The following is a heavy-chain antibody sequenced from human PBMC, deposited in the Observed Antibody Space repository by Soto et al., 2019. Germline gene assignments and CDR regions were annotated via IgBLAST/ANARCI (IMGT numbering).Heavy chain of an antibody. V-gene: IGHV4-31*03. CDR3: ARLQHNNSGYYPYYFDY. Sequence: KPSETLSLTCTVSGGSVSSGDYYWSWVRQHPGKGLEWIGYIHDRGSTYYNPSLKSRVTISTDTSKNQFSLKLSSVAAADTAVYYCARLQHNNSGYYPYYFDYWGQGTLVTVSS. J-gene: IGHJ4*02. D-gene: IGHD3-22*01. CDR1: GGSVSSGDYY. CDR2: IHDRGST.